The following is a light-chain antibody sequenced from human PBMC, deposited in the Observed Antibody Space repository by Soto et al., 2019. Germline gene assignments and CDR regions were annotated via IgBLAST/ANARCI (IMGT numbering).Light chain of an antibody. CDR1: SGSVSTSYY. CDR2: STN. J-gene: IGLJ2*01. V-gene: IGLV8-61*01. CDR3: VRYMGSGIYV. Sequence: QAVVTQEPSFSVSPGGTVTLTCGLSSGSVSTSYYPSWYQQTPGQAPRTLIYSTNTRSSGVPDRFSGSILGNKAALTITGAPADDESDYNCVRYMGSGIYVFGGGTKVTVL.